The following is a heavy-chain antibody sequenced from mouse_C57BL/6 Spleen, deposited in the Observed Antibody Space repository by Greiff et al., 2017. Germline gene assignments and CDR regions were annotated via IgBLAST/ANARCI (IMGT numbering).Heavy chain of an antibody. CDR1: GYTFTTYP. D-gene: IGHD1-1*01. Sequence: QVQLKESGAELVKPGASVKMSCKASGYTFTTYPIEWMKQNHGKSLEWIGNFHPYNDDTKYNEKFKGKATLTVEKSSSTVYLELSRLTSDDSAVYYCARGRYYGSSPWYFDYWGQGTTLTVSS. V-gene: IGHV1-47*01. CDR3: ARGRYYGSSPWYFDY. J-gene: IGHJ2*01. CDR2: FHPYNDDT.